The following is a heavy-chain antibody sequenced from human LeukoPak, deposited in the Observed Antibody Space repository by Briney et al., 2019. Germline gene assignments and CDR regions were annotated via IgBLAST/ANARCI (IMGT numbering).Heavy chain of an antibody. CDR3: ARDLMVRGVFDY. Sequence: PGGSLKLSCAASGFTFSSYWMHWVRQAPGTGLVWVSRINSDGSSTNYADSVKGLFTISRDNAKNTLYLQMNSLRAEDTAVYYCARDLMVRGVFDYWGQGTLVTVSS. J-gene: IGHJ4*02. D-gene: IGHD3-10*01. V-gene: IGHV3-74*01. CDR1: GFTFSSYW. CDR2: INSDGSST.